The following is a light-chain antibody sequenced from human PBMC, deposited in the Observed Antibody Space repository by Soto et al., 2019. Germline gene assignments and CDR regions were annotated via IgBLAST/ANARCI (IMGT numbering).Light chain of an antibody. CDR1: QSIRSF. CDR3: QQSYSTPPT. J-gene: IGKJ1*01. CDR2: GAS. V-gene: IGKV1-39*01. Sequence: DIQMTQSPSSLSASVGDRVTITCRASQSIRSFLNWYQQKPGKAPKVLIYGASSLLSGVPTRFSGSGSGTDFTLTISSLHPEDFATYYCQQSYSTPPTFGQGTKVDIK.